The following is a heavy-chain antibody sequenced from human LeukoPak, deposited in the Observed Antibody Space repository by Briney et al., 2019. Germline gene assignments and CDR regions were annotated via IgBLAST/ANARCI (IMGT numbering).Heavy chain of an antibody. Sequence: GGSLRLSCAASGFTFSSYAMHWVRQAPGKGLEWVAVISYDGSNKYYADSVKGRFTISRDNSKNTLYLQMNSLRAEDTTVYYCATDFRYSGYDSPFDYWGQGTLVTVSS. CDR3: ATDFRYSGYDSPFDY. D-gene: IGHD5-12*01. J-gene: IGHJ4*02. CDR2: ISYDGSNK. V-gene: IGHV3-30*04. CDR1: GFTFSSYA.